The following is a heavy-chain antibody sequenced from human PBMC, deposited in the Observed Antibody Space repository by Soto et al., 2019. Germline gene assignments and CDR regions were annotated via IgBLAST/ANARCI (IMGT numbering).Heavy chain of an antibody. V-gene: IGHV5-51*01. CDR2: IYPGDSDT. J-gene: IGHJ6*02. CDR3: ARTSAAGKYYYGMDV. CDR1: GYSFTSYW. D-gene: IGHD6-13*01. Sequence: HGESLKISCKGSGYSFTSYWIGWVRQMPGKGLEWMGIIYPGDSDTRYSPSFQGQVTISADKSISTAYLQWSSLKASDTAIYYCARTSAAGKYYYGMDVWGQGTTVTVSS.